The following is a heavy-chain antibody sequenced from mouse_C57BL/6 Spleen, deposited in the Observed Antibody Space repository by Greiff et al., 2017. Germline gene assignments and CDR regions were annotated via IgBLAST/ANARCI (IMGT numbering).Heavy chain of an antibody. CDR3: AREDYYGSSSPWFAY. CDR1: GYTFTSYW. V-gene: IGHV1-55*01. D-gene: IGHD1-1*01. Sequence: QVQLQQPGAELVKPGASVKMSCKASGYTFTSYWITWVTQRPGQGLEWIGDLYPGSGSTNYNEKFKSKATLTVDTSSSTAYMQLSSLTSEDSAVYYCAREDYYGSSSPWFAYWGQGTLVTVSA. J-gene: IGHJ3*01. CDR2: LYPGSGST.